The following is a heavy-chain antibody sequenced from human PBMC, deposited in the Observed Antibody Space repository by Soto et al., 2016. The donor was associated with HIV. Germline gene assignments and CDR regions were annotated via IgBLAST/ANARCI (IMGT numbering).Heavy chain of an antibody. D-gene: IGHD1-26*01. CDR2: IRSKSYGGTT. CDR3: TRGSGRFEY. Sequence: EVRLVESGGGLVQPGQSLRLSCTASGFTFVDFPLTWVRQAPGKGLEWVGYIRSKSYGGTTEYAASVKGRFVISRDDSKSVAYLQMNSLKNEDTAIYYCTRGSGRFEYWGQGTLVTVSS. J-gene: IGHJ4*02. CDR1: GFTFVDFP. V-gene: IGHV3-49*04.